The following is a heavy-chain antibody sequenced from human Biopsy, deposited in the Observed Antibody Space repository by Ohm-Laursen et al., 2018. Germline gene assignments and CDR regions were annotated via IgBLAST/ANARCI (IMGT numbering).Heavy chain of an antibody. D-gene: IGHD3-22*01. CDR2: VSYTGST. V-gene: IGHV4-59*01. J-gene: IGHJ2*01. CDR3: ARDRGFYSDRTVPGYFDL. Sequence: SDTLSLTCTVSGDSISSYYWSWIRQPPGKGLEWIGYVSYTGSTDYNPSLQSRVTISVDTPKNHFSLRLRSVTPADTAMYYCARDRGFYSDRTVPGYFDLWGRGTLVTVSS. CDR1: GDSISSYY.